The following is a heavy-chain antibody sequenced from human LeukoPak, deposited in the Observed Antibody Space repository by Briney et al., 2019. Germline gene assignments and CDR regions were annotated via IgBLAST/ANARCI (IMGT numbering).Heavy chain of an antibody. CDR3: AREGVSVEQQLAYSH. V-gene: IGHV4-39*07. J-gene: IGHJ4*02. D-gene: IGHD6-13*01. Sequence: PSETLSLTCTVSGGSFTSSSHYWGWIRQPPGKGLEWIGNIYYRGITYYNTSLKGRVTISVDTSKNQLSLELSSVTAADTAVYYCAREGVSVEQQLAYSHWGQGTLVTVSS. CDR1: GGSFTSSSHY. CDR2: IYYRGIT.